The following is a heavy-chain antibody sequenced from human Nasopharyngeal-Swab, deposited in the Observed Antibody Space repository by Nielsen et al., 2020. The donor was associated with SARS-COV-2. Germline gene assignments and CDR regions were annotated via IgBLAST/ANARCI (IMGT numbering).Heavy chain of an antibody. V-gene: IGHV3-48*03. Sequence: GESLKISCAASGFTFSSYEMNWVRQAPGKGLEWVSYISSSGSTIYYADSVKGRFTISRDNAKNSLYLQMNSLRAEDTAVYYCARGLVVADHYYYYYGMDVWGQGTTVTVSS. J-gene: IGHJ6*02. CDR1: GFTFSSYE. CDR2: ISSSGSTI. CDR3: ARGLVVADHYYYYYGMDV. D-gene: IGHD2-15*01.